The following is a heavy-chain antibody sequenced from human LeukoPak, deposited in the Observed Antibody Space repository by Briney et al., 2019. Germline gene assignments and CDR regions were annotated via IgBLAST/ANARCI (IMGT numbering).Heavy chain of an antibody. CDR2: INHSGST. Sequence: SETLSLTCAVYGGSFSGYYWSWIRQPPGKGLEGIGEINHSGSTNYNPSLKSRVTISVDASKNQFSLKLSSVTAADTAVYYCARASARSRYSSSPRDAFDIWGQGTMVTVSS. J-gene: IGHJ3*02. V-gene: IGHV4-34*01. CDR1: GGSFSGYY. CDR3: ARASARSRYSSSPRDAFDI. D-gene: IGHD6-6*01.